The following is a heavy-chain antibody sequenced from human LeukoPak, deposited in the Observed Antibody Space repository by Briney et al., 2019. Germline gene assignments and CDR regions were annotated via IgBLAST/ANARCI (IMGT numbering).Heavy chain of an antibody. J-gene: IGHJ4*02. Sequence: PGASLKISCRGAGYSFTSYWICCVRQMPAENLEWMGIIYPGDSDTRYSPSFQGQVTISADKSISTAYLQWSSLKASDTAMYYCARRNREGYYDYWGQGTLVTVSS. D-gene: IGHD1-14*01. CDR2: IYPGDSDT. CDR1: GYSFTSYW. CDR3: ARRNREGYYDY. V-gene: IGHV5-51*01.